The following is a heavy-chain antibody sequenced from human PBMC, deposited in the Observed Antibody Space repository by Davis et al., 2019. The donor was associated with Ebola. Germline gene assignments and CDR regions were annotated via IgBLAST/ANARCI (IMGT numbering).Heavy chain of an antibody. D-gene: IGHD2-21*02. J-gene: IGHJ5*02. CDR2: ISGSGDVI. CDR3: ARTTLTSISDAGLGYNFFAP. CDR1: GFIFSTYE. Sequence: LKISCTASGFIFSTYEMNWVRQAPGKGLEWVSYISGSGDVIYYADSVKGRFTISRDNAKNSHFLQMNSLRAEDTAVYYCARTTLTSISDAGLGYNFFAPWGQGTLVTVSS. V-gene: IGHV3-48*03.